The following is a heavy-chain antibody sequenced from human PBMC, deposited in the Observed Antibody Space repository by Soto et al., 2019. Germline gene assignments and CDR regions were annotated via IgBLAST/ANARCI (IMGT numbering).Heavy chain of an antibody. V-gene: IGHV3-74*01. CDR2: INSDGSSI. CDR1: GFTFSSYW. Sequence: EVHLVESGGGLVQPGGSLRLSCAASGFTFSSYWMHWVRQAPGKGLVWVSRINSDGSSIRYADSVKGRFTISRDNAKNTLYLQMNNLRADDTAVCYCATSISVGGGGWGQGTLVTVSS. D-gene: IGHD3-16*01. J-gene: IGHJ4*02. CDR3: ATSISVGGGG.